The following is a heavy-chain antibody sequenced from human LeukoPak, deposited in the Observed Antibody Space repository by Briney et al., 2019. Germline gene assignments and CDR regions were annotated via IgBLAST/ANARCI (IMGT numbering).Heavy chain of an antibody. CDR3: AKTPEDIVVVPAAYIDY. D-gene: IGHD2-2*01. J-gene: IGHJ4*02. CDR1: GFTFSSYG. CDR2: IRYDGSNK. V-gene: IGHV3-30*02. Sequence: GGSLRLSCAASGFTFSSYGMHWVRQAPGKGLEWVAFIRYDGSNKYYADPVKGRFTISRDNSKNTLYLQMNSLRAEDTAVYYCAKTPEDIVVVPAAYIDYWGQGTLVTVSS.